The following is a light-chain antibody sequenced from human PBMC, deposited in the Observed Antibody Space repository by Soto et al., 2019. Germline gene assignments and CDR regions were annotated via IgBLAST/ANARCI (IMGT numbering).Light chain of an antibody. CDR1: QSVTNY. V-gene: IGKV3-11*01. CDR3: QQRLNWPPG. J-gene: IGKJ1*01. Sequence: EILLTQSPDTLSVSPGERVTLFCRASQSVTNYIAWYQQRPGQAPRLLIYDASNRATGVPARFSGSRSGTDFTLTISDLEPADFGLYYCQQRLNWPPGFGQGTKVDIK. CDR2: DAS.